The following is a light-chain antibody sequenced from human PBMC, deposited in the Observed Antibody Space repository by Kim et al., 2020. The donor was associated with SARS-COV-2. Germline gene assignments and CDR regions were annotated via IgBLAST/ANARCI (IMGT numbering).Light chain of an antibody. CDR1: NIGSKN. Sequence: SYELTQPPSVSVAPGKTASIACGGDNIGSKNVHWYQQKPGQAPVLVIYYDTDRPSGIPERFSGSTSGNTATLTISRVEAGDEADYYCQVWDGSSDHPWVFGGGTQLTVL. V-gene: IGLV3-21*04. CDR2: YDT. CDR3: QVWDGSSDHPWV. J-gene: IGLJ3*02.